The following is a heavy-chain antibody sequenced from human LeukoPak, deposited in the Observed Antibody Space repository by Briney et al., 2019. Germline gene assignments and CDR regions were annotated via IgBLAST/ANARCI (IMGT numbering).Heavy chain of an antibody. CDR1: GGSFSGYY. D-gene: IGHD3-22*01. Sequence: SETLSLTCAVYGGSFSGYYWSWIRQPPGKGLEWIGEINHSGSTNYNPSLKSRVTISVDTSKNQFCLKLSSVTAADTAVYYCARGFNYYDSSGYYVYPYYYYYMDVWGKGTTVTVSS. J-gene: IGHJ6*03. V-gene: IGHV4-34*01. CDR3: ARGFNYYDSSGYYVYPYYYYYMDV. CDR2: INHSGST.